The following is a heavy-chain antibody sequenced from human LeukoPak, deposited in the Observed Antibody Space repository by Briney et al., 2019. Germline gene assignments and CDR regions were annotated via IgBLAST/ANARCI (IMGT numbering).Heavy chain of an antibody. CDR1: GGSISSSCYY. J-gene: IGHJ3*02. V-gene: IGHV4-39*01. CDR2: IYYSRST. D-gene: IGHD3-10*01. Sequence: SETLSLTCTVSGGSISSSCYYWGWIRQPPGKGLEWVGSIYYSRSTYYNPSLKSRVTISVDTSKNQFSLKLSSVTAADTAVYYCARHTKSRITMVRGSLGAFDIWGQGTMVTVSS. CDR3: ARHTKSRITMVRGSLGAFDI.